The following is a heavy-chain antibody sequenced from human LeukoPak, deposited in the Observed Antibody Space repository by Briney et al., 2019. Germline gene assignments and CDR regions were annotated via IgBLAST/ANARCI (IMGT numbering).Heavy chain of an antibody. CDR3: ARDDSSSTSYYYYYGMDV. CDR2: ISYDGSNK. V-gene: IGHV3-30-3*01. J-gene: IGHJ6*02. Sequence: PGGSLRLSCAASGFTFSSYAMHWVRQAPGKGLEWVAVISYDGSNKYYADSVKGRFTISRDNSKNTLYLQMNSLRAEDTAVYYCARDDSSSTSYYYYYGMDVWGQGITVTVSS. CDR1: GFTFSSYA. D-gene: IGHD6-6*01.